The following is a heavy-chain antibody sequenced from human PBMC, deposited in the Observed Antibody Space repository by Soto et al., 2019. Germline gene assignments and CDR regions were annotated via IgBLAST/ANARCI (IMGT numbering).Heavy chain of an antibody. CDR2: ISLYSDGT. J-gene: IGHJ5*02. D-gene: IGHD2-2*01. V-gene: IGHV1-18*01. CDR3: ARVVPGAEAWFGP. CDR1: GGTFSSDG. Sequence: GASVQVSCKASGGTFSSDGITWVRQAPGQPLEWLGWISLYSDGTNHAQKFQGRVSMTTDTPTTTACMELRSLRSDDTAVYYCARVVPGAEAWFGPWGQGTLVTVSS.